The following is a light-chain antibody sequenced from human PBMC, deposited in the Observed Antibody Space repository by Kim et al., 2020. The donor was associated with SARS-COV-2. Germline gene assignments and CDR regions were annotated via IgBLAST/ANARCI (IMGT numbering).Light chain of an antibody. Sequence: SYELTQPPSVSVSPGQTASITCSGDKLGDKYACWYQQKPGQSPVLVIYQDIKRPSGISERFSGSNSGNTATLTISGTQAMDEADYYCQAWDSSTVVFGGGTQLTVL. CDR1: KLGDKY. CDR2: QDI. CDR3: QAWDSSTVV. J-gene: IGLJ2*01. V-gene: IGLV3-1*01.